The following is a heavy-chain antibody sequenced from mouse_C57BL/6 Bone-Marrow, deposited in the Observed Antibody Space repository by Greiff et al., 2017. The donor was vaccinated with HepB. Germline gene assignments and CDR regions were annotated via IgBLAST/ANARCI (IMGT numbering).Heavy chain of an antibody. CDR1: GYTFTDYY. J-gene: IGHJ2*01. CDR2: INPNNGGT. V-gene: IGHV1-26*01. CDR3: ARPHYYGSSPPFDY. Sequence: DVQLQQSGPELVKPGASVKISCKASGYTFTDYYMNWVKQSHGKSLEWIGDINPNNGGTSYNQKFKGKATLTVDKSSSTAYMELRSLTSEDSAVYYCARPHYYGSSPPFDYWGQGTTLTVSS. D-gene: IGHD1-1*01.